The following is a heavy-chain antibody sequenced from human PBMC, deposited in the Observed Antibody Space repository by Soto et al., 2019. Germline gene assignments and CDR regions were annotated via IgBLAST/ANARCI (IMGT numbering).Heavy chain of an antibody. CDR3: ASAIVVVTGFDY. Sequence: PGGSLXLSCAASGFNFSSYAMSWVRQAPGKGLEWVSAISSSSSSIYYADSVKGRFTISRDNAKNSLYLQMNSLRDEDTALYYCASAIVVVTGFDYWGQGTLVTVSS. J-gene: IGHJ4*02. V-gene: IGHV3-48*02. CDR1: GFNFSSYA. CDR2: ISSSSSSI. D-gene: IGHD2-21*02.